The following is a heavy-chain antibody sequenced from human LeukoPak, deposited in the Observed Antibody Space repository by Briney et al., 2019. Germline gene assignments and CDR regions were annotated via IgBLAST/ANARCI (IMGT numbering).Heavy chain of an antibody. D-gene: IGHD5-18*01. CDR3: ARSSQLWFDY. CDR1: GFTFSTYE. V-gene: IGHV3-48*03. CDR2: ISVSGSTI. J-gene: IGHJ4*02. Sequence: GSLRLSCSASGFTFSTYEMHWVRQAPGKELEWVSYISVSGSTIYYADSVKGRFTISRDNAENSLYLQMNSLRAEDTAVYYCARSSQLWFDYWGQGTLVTVSS.